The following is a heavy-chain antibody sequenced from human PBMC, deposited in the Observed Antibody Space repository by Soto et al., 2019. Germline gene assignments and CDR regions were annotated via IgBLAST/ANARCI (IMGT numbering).Heavy chain of an antibody. CDR2: INPSGGST. V-gene: IGHV1-46*01. CDR3: AGGTHYYDSSGNDAFDI. J-gene: IGHJ3*02. D-gene: IGHD3-22*01. Sequence: ASVKVSCKASGYTFTSYYMHWVRQAPGQGLEWMGIINPSGGSTSYAQKFQGRVTMTRDTSTSTVYMELSSLRSEDTAVYYCAGGTHYYDSSGNDAFDIWGQGTMVTVSS. CDR1: GYTFTSYY.